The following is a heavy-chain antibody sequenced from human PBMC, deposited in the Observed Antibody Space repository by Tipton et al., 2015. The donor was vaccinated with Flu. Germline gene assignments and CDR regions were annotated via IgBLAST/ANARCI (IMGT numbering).Heavy chain of an antibody. CDR1: GFTFSSYS. CDR2: ISSSSSYI. V-gene: IGHV3-21*01. CDR3: ARGYYGSGSYVDY. Sequence: SLRLSCAASGFTFSSYSMNWVRQAPGKGLEWVSSISSSSSYIYYADSVKGRFTISRDNAKNSLYLQMNSLRAEDTAVYYCARGYYGSGSYVDYWGQGTLVTVSS. J-gene: IGHJ4*02. D-gene: IGHD3-10*01.